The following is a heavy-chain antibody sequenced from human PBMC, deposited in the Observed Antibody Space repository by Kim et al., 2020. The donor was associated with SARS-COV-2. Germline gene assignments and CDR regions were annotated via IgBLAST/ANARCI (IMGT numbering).Heavy chain of an antibody. Sequence: SETLSLTCAVYGGSFSGYYWSWIRQPPGKGLEWIGEINHSGSTNYNPSLKSRVTISVDTSKNQFSLKLSSVTAADTAVYYCRFWNYYYGMDVWGQGTTVTVSS. CDR1: GGSFSGYY. V-gene: IGHV4-34*01. CDR3: RFWNYYYGMDV. J-gene: IGHJ6*02. D-gene: IGHD1-1*01. CDR2: INHSGST.